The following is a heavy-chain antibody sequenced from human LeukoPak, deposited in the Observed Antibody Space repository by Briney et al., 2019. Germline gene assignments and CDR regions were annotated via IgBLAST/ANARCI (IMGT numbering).Heavy chain of an antibody. CDR1: GGSFSGYY. CDR3: ARLSIAARPPYYFDY. D-gene: IGHD6-6*01. J-gene: IGHJ4*02. Sequence: SETLSLTCAVYGGSFSGYYWSWIRQPPGKGLEWIGDINHGGSTNYNPSLKSRLTISVDTSKNQFSLKLSSVTAADTAVYYCARLSIAARPPYYFDYWGQGTLVTVSS. CDR2: INHGGST. V-gene: IGHV4-34*01.